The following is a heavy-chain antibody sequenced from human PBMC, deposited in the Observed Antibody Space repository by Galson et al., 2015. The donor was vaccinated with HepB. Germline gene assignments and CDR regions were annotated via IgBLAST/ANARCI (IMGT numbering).Heavy chain of an antibody. CDR1: GGTFSSYA. CDR3: ARARGYSYGHFDY. J-gene: IGHJ4*02. CDR2: IIPNFGTA. V-gene: IGHV1-69*13. D-gene: IGHD5-18*01. Sequence: SVKVSCKASGGTFSSYAISWVRQAPGQGLEWMGGIIPNFGTANYAQKFQGRVTITADESTSTAYMELSSLRSEDTAVYYCARARGYSYGHFDYWGQGTLVTVSS.